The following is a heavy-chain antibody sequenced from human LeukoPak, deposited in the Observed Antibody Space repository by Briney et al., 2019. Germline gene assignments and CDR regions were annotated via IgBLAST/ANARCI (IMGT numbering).Heavy chain of an antibody. V-gene: IGHV3-21*01. CDR3: ARDEYSSSPGYFDY. CDR1: VFTFSTYS. CDR2: ISTSSSYI. D-gene: IGHD6-6*01. J-gene: IGHJ4*02. Sequence: GGSLRLSCAASVFTFSTYSMNWVRQAPGKGLEWVSSISTSSSYIHYADSVKGRFTISRDNAKNSLYLQMNSLRAEDTAVYYCARDEYSSSPGYFDYWGQGTLVTVSS.